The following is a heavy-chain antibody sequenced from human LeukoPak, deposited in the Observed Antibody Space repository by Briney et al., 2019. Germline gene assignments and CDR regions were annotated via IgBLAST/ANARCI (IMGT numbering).Heavy chain of an antibody. Sequence: PGGSLRLSCAASGFTFSDYSMSWIRQAPGRGLEWLSYISSSDNTKYYADAVKGRFIISRDNAKNSLFLQMNSLRAEDTAVYYCARGPILYYDILTGYYPMYYYYGMDVWGQGTTVTVSS. D-gene: IGHD3-9*01. CDR1: GFTFSDYS. J-gene: IGHJ6*02. CDR2: ISSSDNTK. CDR3: ARGPILYYDILTGYYPMYYYYGMDV. V-gene: IGHV3-11*01.